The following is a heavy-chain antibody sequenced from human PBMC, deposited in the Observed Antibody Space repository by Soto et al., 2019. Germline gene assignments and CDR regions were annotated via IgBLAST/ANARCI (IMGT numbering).Heavy chain of an antibody. CDR3: EKDLRIVGLLHFGWDV. J-gene: IGHJ6*02. D-gene: IGHD1-26*01. CDR2: ISYDGSDK. V-gene: IGHV3-30*18. CDR1: GFTFSSYG. Sequence: PGGSLRLSCEASGFTFSSYGMHWVRQAPGKGLEWVALISYDGSDKYYGDSVKGRFTISRDNSKNTLYLQINSLRAEDTAVSHCEKDLRIVGLLHFGWDVWGQGTTVSVSS.